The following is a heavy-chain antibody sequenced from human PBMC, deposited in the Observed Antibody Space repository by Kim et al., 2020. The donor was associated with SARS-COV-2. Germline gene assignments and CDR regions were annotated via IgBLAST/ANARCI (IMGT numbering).Heavy chain of an antibody. CDR2: IYYSGST. CDR3: ARRRGEWLVFDGGVVSVCFDP. V-gene: IGHV4-39*01. Sequence: SETLSLTCTVSGGSISSSSYYWGWIRQPPGKGLEWIGSIYYSGSTYYNPSLKSRVTISVDTSKNQSSLKLSSVPAADTAVYYCARRRGEWLVFDGGVVSVCFDPWGQGTLVTVSS. CDR1: GGSISSSSYY. J-gene: IGHJ5*02. D-gene: IGHD6-19*01.